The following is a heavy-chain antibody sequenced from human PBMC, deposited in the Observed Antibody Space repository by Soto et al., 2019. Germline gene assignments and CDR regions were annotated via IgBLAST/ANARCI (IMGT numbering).Heavy chain of an antibody. CDR2: LSGDGTTT. D-gene: IGHD3-22*01. V-gene: IGHV3-23*01. Sequence: EVQLFESGGGLVQPGGALRLSCTASGFTFSTYGMSWVRQAPGKGLEWVSGLSGDGTTTYYIDIVKGRFTISRDNSRNTLSLQMNSLRTEDTALYYCAKDISFDTSAYNYWGQGILVTVSS. CDR1: GFTFSTYG. CDR3: AKDISFDTSAYNY. J-gene: IGHJ4*02.